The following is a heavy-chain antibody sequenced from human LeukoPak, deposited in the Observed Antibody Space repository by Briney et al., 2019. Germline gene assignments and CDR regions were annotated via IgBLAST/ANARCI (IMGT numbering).Heavy chain of an antibody. D-gene: IGHD3-22*01. V-gene: IGHV3-7*05. CDR2: IKQDGSEK. Sequence: GGSLRLSCAASGFTFSSYWMSWVRQAPGKGLEWVANIKQDGSEKYYVDSVKGRFTISRDNAKNSLYLQMNSLRAEDTAVYYCARDHYYDSNRPRSTLDYWGQGTLVTVSS. J-gene: IGHJ4*02. CDR3: ARDHYYDSNRPRSTLDY. CDR1: GFTFSSYW.